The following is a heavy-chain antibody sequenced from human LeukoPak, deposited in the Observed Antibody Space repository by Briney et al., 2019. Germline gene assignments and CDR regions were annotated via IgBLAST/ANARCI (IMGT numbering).Heavy chain of an antibody. V-gene: IGHV3-7*01. CDR3: TRNEV. Sequence: GGSLRLSCAASGFTFSNYWMGWVRQVPRKGLEWVASINRDGGEKHYVDSVEGRFTISRDNAKNSLYLQMNSLTAEDTAVYFCTRNEVWGQGTLVTVSS. CDR2: INRDGGEK. J-gene: IGHJ4*02. CDR1: GFTFSNYW.